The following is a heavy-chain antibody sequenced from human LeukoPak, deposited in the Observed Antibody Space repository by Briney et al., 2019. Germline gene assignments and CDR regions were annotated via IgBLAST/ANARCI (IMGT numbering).Heavy chain of an antibody. CDR3: AKEIGYFSGFEH. Sequence: GGSLRLSCTASGFXFSTYGIHWVRQAPGKGLEWVAVISPDGSKRHYVDSVRGRFTISRDNSKDTLDLQMNSLRPEDTAVYYCAKEIGYFSGFEHWGQGSLVTVSS. CDR2: ISPDGSKR. J-gene: IGHJ4*02. CDR1: GFXFSTYG. V-gene: IGHV3-30*18. D-gene: IGHD3-10*01.